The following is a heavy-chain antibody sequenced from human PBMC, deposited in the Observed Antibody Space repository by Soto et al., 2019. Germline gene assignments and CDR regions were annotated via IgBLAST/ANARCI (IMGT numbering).Heavy chain of an antibody. CDR2: ISGSSSDT. V-gene: IGHV3-11*05. Sequence: QVQLVESGGGLVKPGGSLRLSCAASGFTFSDYYMSWIRQAPGKGLESLSYISGSSSDTKYADSVRGRFTISRDNANNSLYLQMRGLRAEDTAVYYCATGPRRLSDWGQGTPVIVSS. J-gene: IGHJ4*02. CDR1: GFTFSDYY. CDR3: ATGPRRLSD. D-gene: IGHD3-3*01.